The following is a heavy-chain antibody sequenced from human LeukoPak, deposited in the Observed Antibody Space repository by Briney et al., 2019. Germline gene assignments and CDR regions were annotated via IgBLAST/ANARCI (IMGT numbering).Heavy chain of an antibody. CDR1: GGSISSGSYY. J-gene: IGHJ6*03. Sequence: SQTLSLTCTVSGGSISSGSYYWSWIRQPAGKGLEWIGRIYTSGSTNYNPSLKSRVTISVDTSKNQFSLKLSSVTAADTAVYYCARDRVGIAAAGGDYYYYMDVWGKGTTVTVSS. V-gene: IGHV4-61*02. CDR2: IYTSGST. CDR3: ARDRVGIAAAGGDYYYYMDV. D-gene: IGHD6-13*01.